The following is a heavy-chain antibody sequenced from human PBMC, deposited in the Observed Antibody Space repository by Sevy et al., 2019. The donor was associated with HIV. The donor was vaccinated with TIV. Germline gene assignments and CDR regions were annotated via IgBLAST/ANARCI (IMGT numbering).Heavy chain of an antibody. CDR2: IYSGGST. V-gene: IGHV3-53*01. D-gene: IGHD6-13*01. J-gene: IGHJ4*02. Sequence: GESLKISCAASGFTVSSNYMSWVRQAPGKGLEWVSVIYSGGSTYYADSVKGRFTISRDNSKNTLYLQMNSLRAEDTAVYYCAREGHSSSFFWGQGTLVTVSS. CDR3: AREGHSSSFF. CDR1: GFTVSSNY.